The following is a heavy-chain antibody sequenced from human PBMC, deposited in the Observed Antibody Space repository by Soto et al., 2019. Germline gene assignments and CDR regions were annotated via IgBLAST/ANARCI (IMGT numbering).Heavy chain of an antibody. J-gene: IGHJ3*02. V-gene: IGHV3-30-3*01. CDR1: GFTFSSYA. D-gene: IGHD6-13*01. CDR3: ATSPIGIAAAGAFDI. CDR2: ISHDGSNK. Sequence: GGSLRLSCAAPGFTFSSYAMHWVRQAPGKGLEWVAVISHDGSNKYYADSVKGRFTISRDNSKNTLYLQMNSLRAEDTAVYYCATSPIGIAAAGAFDIWGQGTMVTVSS.